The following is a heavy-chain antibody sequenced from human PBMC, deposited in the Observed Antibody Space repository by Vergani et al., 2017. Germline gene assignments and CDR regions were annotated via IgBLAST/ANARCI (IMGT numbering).Heavy chain of an antibody. CDR2: INHSGST. Sequence: QVQLQQWGAGLLKPSETPSLICAVYGGSFRGYYWSWIRQPPGKGLEWIGEINHSGSTNYNPSLKSRVTISVDTSKIQFSLKLSSVTAAYTAVYYCARGSIAARPLDYWGQGTLVTVSS. J-gene: IGHJ4*02. CDR3: ARGSIAARPLDY. CDR1: GGSFRGYY. D-gene: IGHD6-6*01. V-gene: IGHV4-34*01.